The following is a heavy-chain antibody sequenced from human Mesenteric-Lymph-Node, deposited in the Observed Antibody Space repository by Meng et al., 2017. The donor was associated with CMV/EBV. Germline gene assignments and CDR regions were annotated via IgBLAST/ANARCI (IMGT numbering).Heavy chain of an antibody. D-gene: IGHD5-18*01. J-gene: IGHJ4*02. CDR1: GFAFSSYW. CDR2: INSDGSST. Sequence: VSGFAFSSYWMHWVRPAPGKGLVWVSSINSDGSSTNYADSVKGRFTISRDNAKNTLFLQMNSLRAEDTAVYYCARVVRGYSYGPTDYWGQGTLVTVSS. CDR3: ARVVRGYSYGPTDY. V-gene: IGHV3-74*01.